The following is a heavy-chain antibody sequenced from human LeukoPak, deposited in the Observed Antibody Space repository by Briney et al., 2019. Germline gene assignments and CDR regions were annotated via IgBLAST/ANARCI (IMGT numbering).Heavy chain of an antibody. D-gene: IGHD5-18*01. V-gene: IGHV4-34*01. CDR2: INHSGST. J-gene: IGHJ6*02. Sequence: SETLSLTCTVSGGSISSYYWSWIRQPPGKGLEWIGEINHSGSTNYNPSLKSRVTISVDTSKNQFSLKLSSVTAADTAVYYCARGRQLWLQYYYGMDVWGQGTTVTVSS. CDR3: ARGRQLWLQYYYGMDV. CDR1: GGSISSYY.